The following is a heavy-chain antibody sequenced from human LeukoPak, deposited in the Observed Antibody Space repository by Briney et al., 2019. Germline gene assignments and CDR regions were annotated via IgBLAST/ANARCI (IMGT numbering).Heavy chain of an antibody. D-gene: IGHD2-2*01. J-gene: IGHJ4*02. Sequence: SETPSLTCAVYGGSFSGYYWSWIRQPPGKGLEWIGEINHSGSTNYNPSLKSRVTISVDTSKNQFSLRLTSVTAADTALYYCAKLTCSSTFCPLDYWGQGTLVTVSS. CDR1: GGSFSGYY. V-gene: IGHV4-34*01. CDR3: AKLTCSSTFCPLDY. CDR2: INHSGST.